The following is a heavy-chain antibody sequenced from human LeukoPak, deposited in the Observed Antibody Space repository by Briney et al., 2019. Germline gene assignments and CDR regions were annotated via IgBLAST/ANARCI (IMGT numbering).Heavy chain of an antibody. CDR3: ATGSYCSGGSCYGSVGWFDP. V-gene: IGHV1-2*02. CDR2: INPNSGGT. D-gene: IGHD2-15*01. J-gene: IGHJ5*02. CDR1: GYTFTGSY. Sequence: GASVKVSCKASGYTFTGSYMHWVRQAPGQGLEWMGWINPNSGGTNFAQKFQGRVTMTEDTSTDTAYMELSSLRSEDTAVYYCATGSYCSGGSCYGSVGWFDPWGQGTLVTISS.